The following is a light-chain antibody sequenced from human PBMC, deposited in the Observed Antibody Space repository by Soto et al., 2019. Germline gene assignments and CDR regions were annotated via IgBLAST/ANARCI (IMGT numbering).Light chain of an antibody. Sequence: QSVLTQPPSASGTPGQRVTISCSGSGSSIGTNTVSWYRQLPGTAPKLLIYGNNQRPSGVPDRFSGSQSGTSASLAISGLQSEDEAEYYCAAWDGSLNNVLFGGGTQLTVL. J-gene: IGLJ2*01. CDR2: GNN. V-gene: IGLV1-44*01. CDR1: GSSIGTNT. CDR3: AAWDGSLNNVL.